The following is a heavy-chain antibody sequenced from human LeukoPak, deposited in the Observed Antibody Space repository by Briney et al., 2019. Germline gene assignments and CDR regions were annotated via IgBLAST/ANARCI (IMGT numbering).Heavy chain of an antibody. CDR3: ARTLTAAAWGDY. D-gene: IGHD6-13*01. CDR1: GYSFTSYL. Sequence: GKSLKISCKASGYSFTSYLIAWVRQMPGKGLEWMGIIHPGDSNARYSPSFQGQVTISADKSISTAYLQWGSLKASDTAMYYCARTLTAAAWGDYWGQGTLVTVSS. V-gene: IGHV5-51*01. J-gene: IGHJ4*02. CDR2: IHPGDSNA.